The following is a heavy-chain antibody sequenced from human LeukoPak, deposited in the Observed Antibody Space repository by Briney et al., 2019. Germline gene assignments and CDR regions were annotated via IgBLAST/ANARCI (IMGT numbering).Heavy chain of an antibody. D-gene: IGHD6-6*01. V-gene: IGHV3-21*01. CDR1: GFAFRTCS. CDR3: ARDSSGPWFDP. Sequence: AGGSLRLSCAASGFAFRTCSMNWVRQAPGKGLEWVSSITGSGSFVYYADSVKGRFTISRDNAKNSLFLQMNSLRAEDTAVYYCARDSSGPWFDPWGQGTLVTVSS. J-gene: IGHJ5*02. CDR2: ITGSGSFV.